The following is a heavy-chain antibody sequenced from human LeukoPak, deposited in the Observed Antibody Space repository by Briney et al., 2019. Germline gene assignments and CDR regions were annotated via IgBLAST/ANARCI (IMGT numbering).Heavy chain of an antibody. V-gene: IGHV1-8*03. Sequence: ASVKVSCKASGYTFTGYYMHWVRQAPGQGLEWMGWINPNSGNTGYAQKFQGRVTITRNTSISTAYMELSSLRSEDTAVYYCARSVATIFDAFDIWGQGTMVTVSS. CDR2: INPNSGNT. D-gene: IGHD5-12*01. CDR1: GYTFTGYY. J-gene: IGHJ3*02. CDR3: ARSVATIFDAFDI.